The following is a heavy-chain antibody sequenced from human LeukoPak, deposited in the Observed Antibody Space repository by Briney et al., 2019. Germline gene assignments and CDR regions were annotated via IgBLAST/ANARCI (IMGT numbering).Heavy chain of an antibody. CDR3: ASYPRYMSSPPFDY. CDR1: GYTFTGQD. V-gene: IGHV1-2*02. CDR2: INPNTDGT. D-gene: IGHD5-12*01. Sequence: GASVKVSCKASGYTFTGQDMHWVRQAPGQGLEWMGWINPNTDGTNYAQKFQGRVTMTRDTTISTAYMELNWLTSDDTAVYYCASYPRYMSSPPFDYWGQGTLVTVSS. J-gene: IGHJ4*02.